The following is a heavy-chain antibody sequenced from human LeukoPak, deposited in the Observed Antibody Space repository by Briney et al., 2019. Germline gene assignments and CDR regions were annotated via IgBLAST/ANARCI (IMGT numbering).Heavy chain of an antibody. Sequence: SETLSLTCTVSSGSISSYYWSWIRQPAGKGLEWIGRIYTSGSTNYNPSLKSRVTTSVDTSKNQFSLKLSSVTAADTAVYYCARSDYVWGTHRRAFDIWGQGTMVTVSS. D-gene: IGHD3-16*01. V-gene: IGHV4-4*07. CDR2: IYTSGST. CDR3: ARSDYVWGTHRRAFDI. J-gene: IGHJ3*02. CDR1: SGSISSYY.